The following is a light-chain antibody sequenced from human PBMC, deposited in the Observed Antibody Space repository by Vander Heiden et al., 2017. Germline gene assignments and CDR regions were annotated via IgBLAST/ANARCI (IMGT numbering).Light chain of an antibody. Sequence: DIQMTQSPSTLSASVGDRVTITCCASQSISSWLAWYQQKTGKAPKLLIYDAASLASGFPSRFSGIGSGTEFTLTISSLQPDDFATYYCQQDNSFSGTFGQGTKMDIK. V-gene: IGKV1-5*01. CDR2: DAA. J-gene: IGKJ2*01. CDR3: QQDNSFSGT. CDR1: QSISSW.